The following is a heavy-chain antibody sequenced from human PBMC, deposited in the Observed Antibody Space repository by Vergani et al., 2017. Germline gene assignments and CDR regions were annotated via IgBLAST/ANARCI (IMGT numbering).Heavy chain of an antibody. CDR3: ARQPNWNDDPDAFDI. V-gene: IGHV5-51*01. Sequence: EVQLVQSGAEVKKPGESLKISCKVSGYSFINYWIGWVRQLPGKGLEWMAIVFPADSTTRYSPSFQGQVTISADKSISTAYLQWSSLKASDTAMYYCARQPNWNDDPDAFDIWGQGTMVTVSS. CDR1: GYSFINYW. J-gene: IGHJ3*02. CDR2: VFPADSTT. D-gene: IGHD1-1*01.